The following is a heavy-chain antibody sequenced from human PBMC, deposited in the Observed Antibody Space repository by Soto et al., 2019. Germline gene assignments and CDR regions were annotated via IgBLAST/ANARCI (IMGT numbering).Heavy chain of an antibody. Sequence: QVQLVESGGGVVQPGRSLRLSCAASGFTFSSYGMHWVRQAPGKGLEWVAVIWYDGSNKYYADSVKGRFTISRDNSKNTLYLQMNSPRAEDTAVYYCARATYYYDSSGYSRHAEYFQHWGQGTLVTVSS. J-gene: IGHJ1*01. V-gene: IGHV3-33*01. CDR1: GFTFSSYG. CDR3: ARATYYYDSSGYSRHAEYFQH. D-gene: IGHD3-22*01. CDR2: IWYDGSNK.